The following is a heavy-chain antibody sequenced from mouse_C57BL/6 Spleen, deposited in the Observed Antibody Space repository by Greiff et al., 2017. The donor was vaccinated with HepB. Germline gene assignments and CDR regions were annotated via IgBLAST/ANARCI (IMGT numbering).Heavy chain of an antibody. D-gene: IGHD1-1*01. Sequence: QVQLQQPGTELVKPGASVKLSCKASGYTFTSYWMHWVKQRPGQGLEWIGNINPSNGGTNSNEKFKSKATLTVDKSSSTAYMQRSSLTSEDSAVYYCARATTVVEDYFDYWGQGTTLTVSS. CDR1: GYTFTSYW. CDR2: INPSNGGT. CDR3: ARATTVVEDYFDY. V-gene: IGHV1-53*01. J-gene: IGHJ2*01.